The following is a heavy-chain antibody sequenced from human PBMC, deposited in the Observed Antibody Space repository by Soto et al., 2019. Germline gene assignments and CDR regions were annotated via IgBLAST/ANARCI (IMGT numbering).Heavy chain of an antibody. D-gene: IGHD1-26*01. V-gene: IGHV4-59*08. Sequence: PSETLSLTCTVSGGSISSYYWSWIRQPPGKGLEWIGYIYYNVNTNYNPSLKSRVTISVDTSKNQFSLKLSSVTAADTAVYYCARRYGSAIDYWGQGTLVTV. CDR1: GGSISSYY. J-gene: IGHJ4*02. CDR2: IYYNVNT. CDR3: ARRYGSAIDY.